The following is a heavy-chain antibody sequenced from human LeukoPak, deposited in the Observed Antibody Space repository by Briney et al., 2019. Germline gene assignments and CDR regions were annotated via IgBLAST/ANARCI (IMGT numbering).Heavy chain of an antibody. J-gene: IGHJ4*02. D-gene: IGHD5-24*01. CDR2: IYYGEAT. Sequence: PSETLSLTCSVAGESITTRHYYWGWIRQPPGKGLEWIGSIYYGEATSYHPSLMSRGTITIDPSSNHFSLRLTSVTAADTAVYYCAKGGDSYKVGNYWGQGPLVTVSS. CDR1: GESITTRHYY. CDR3: AKGGDSYKVGNY. V-gene: IGHV4-39*07.